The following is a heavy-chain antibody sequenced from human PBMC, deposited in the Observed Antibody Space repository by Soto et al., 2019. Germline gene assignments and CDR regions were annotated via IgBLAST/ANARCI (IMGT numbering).Heavy chain of an antibody. D-gene: IGHD6-19*01. Sequence: SETLSLTCAVYGGSFSGYYWSWIRQPPGKGLEWIGEINHSGSTNYNPSLKSRVTISVDTSKNQFSLKLSSVTAADTAVYYCARGNMDRSVGIAVAGPEGFDPWGQGTLVTVSS. CDR1: GGSFSGYY. CDR2: INHSGST. CDR3: ARGNMDRSVGIAVAGPEGFDP. V-gene: IGHV4-34*01. J-gene: IGHJ5*02.